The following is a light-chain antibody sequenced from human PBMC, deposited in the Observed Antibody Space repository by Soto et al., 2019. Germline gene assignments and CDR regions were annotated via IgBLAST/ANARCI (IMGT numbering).Light chain of an antibody. J-gene: IGLJ1*01. V-gene: IGLV2-14*01. CDR3: SSYTSSSALGYV. CDR1: SSDVGGYNY. Sequence: QSVLTQPASVSESPGQSITISCTGTSSDVGGYNYVSWYQQHPGKAPKLMIYKVSNRPSGVSNRFSGSKAGNTASLTISGLQAEDEADYYCSSYTSSSALGYVFGTGTKVTVL. CDR2: KVS.